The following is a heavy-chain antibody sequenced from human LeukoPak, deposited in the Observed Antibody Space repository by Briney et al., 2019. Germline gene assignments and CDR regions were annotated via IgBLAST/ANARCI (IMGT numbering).Heavy chain of an antibody. Sequence: GGSLRLSCGASGFTFSSYAMSWVRQAPGKGLEWVSYISSSGSTIYYADSVKGRFTISRDNAKNSLYLQMNSLRAEDTAVYYCARDGQKTKYYYYYMDVWGKGTTVTVSS. CDR3: ARDGQKTKYYYYYMDV. CDR1: GFTFSSYA. J-gene: IGHJ6*03. V-gene: IGHV3-48*04. D-gene: IGHD1-14*01. CDR2: ISSSGSTI.